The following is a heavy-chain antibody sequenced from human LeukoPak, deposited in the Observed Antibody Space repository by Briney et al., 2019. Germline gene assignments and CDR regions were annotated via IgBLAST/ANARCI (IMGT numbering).Heavy chain of an antibody. Sequence: ASVRVSCKASGYTFTGYYMHWVRQAPGQGLEWVGWINPNSGGTNYAQKFQGRVTMTRDTSISTAYMELSRLRSDDTAVYYCARGEALGSWYYNYWGQGTLVTVSS. CDR1: GYTFTGYY. CDR3: ARGEALGSWYYNY. D-gene: IGHD6-13*01. V-gene: IGHV1-2*02. CDR2: INPNSGGT. J-gene: IGHJ4*02.